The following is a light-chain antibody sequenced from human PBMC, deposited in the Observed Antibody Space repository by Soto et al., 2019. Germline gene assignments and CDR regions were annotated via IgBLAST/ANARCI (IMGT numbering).Light chain of an antibody. CDR3: MQALQTPWT. CDR2: LAS. V-gene: IGKV2-28*01. J-gene: IGKJ1*01. CDR1: QSLLHSNGYNY. Sequence: EIVMTQSPLSLSFTPGEPASISCRASQSLLHSNGYNYLDWYVQKPGQSPQLLINLASNRASGVPDNFSGSGTGTDFTLNIRRVEAEDVGIYYCMQALQTPWTFGQGTKVDI.